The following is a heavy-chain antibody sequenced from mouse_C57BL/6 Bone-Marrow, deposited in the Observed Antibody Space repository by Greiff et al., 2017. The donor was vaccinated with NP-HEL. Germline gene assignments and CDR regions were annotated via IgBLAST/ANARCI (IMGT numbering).Heavy chain of an antibody. CDR3: ARTHFITTVVAVYYYAMDY. D-gene: IGHD1-1*01. J-gene: IGHJ4*01. CDR2: IWSGGST. CDR1: GFSLTSYG. Sequence: VQLQESGPGLVQPSQSLSITCTVSGFSLTSYGVHWVRQSPGKGLEWLGVIWSGGSTDYNAAFISRLSISKDNSKSQVFFKMNSLQADDTAIYYCARTHFITTVVAVYYYAMDYWGQGTSVTVSS. V-gene: IGHV2-2*01.